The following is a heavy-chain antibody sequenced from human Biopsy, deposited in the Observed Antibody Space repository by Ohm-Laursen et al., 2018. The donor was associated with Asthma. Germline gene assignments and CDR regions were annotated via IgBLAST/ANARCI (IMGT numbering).Heavy chain of an antibody. D-gene: IGHD5-18*01. CDR2: IHNSGNT. CDR1: GGSISSDY. CDR3: ARGQGRGIQLWSLDP. J-gene: IGHJ5*02. Sequence: PSDTLSLTCPVSGGSISSDYWSWLRQSPGKGLEWIGYIHNSGNTNYNPSLKSRVTISLDTSKNHFSLRLSFVTAADTAVYFCARGQGRGIQLWSLDPWGQGILVTVSS. V-gene: IGHV4-59*07.